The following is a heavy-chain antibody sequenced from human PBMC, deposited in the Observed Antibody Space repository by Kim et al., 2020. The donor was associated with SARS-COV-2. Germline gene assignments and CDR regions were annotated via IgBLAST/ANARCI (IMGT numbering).Heavy chain of an antibody. Sequence: GWSLRLSCAASGFTFSSYGMHWVRQAPGKGLEWVAVIWYDGSNKYYADSVKGRFTISRDNSKNTLYLQMNSLRAEDTAVYYCAKDSPTGNYAFDIWGQGTMVTVSS. J-gene: IGHJ3*02. CDR1: GFTFSSYG. D-gene: IGHD1-7*01. V-gene: IGHV3-33*06. CDR3: AKDSPTGNYAFDI. CDR2: IWYDGSNK.